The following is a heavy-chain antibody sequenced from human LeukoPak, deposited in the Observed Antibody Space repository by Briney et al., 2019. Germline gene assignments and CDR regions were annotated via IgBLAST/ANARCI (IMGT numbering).Heavy chain of an antibody. Sequence: KPSETLSLTCTVSGVSIRSYYWSWIRQPPGKGLEWIGYSYYSGSTNYNPSLKSRVTISVDTSKNQFSLKLSSVTAADTAVYYCARDLLGPYYYYMDVWGKGTTVTVSS. J-gene: IGHJ6*03. CDR3: ARDLLGPYYYYMDV. CDR1: GVSIRSYY. D-gene: IGHD3-10*01. CDR2: SYYSGST. V-gene: IGHV4-59*01.